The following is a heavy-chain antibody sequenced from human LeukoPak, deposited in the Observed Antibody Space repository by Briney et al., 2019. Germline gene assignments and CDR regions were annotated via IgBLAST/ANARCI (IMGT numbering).Heavy chain of an antibody. V-gene: IGHV3-30-3*01. D-gene: IGHD6-13*01. CDR2: ISYDGSNK. CDR1: GFTFSSYA. J-gene: IGHJ3*02. CDR3: ARDGGYSSSGAQAPKAFDI. Sequence: GGSLRLSCAASGFTFSSYAMHWVRQAPGKGLEWVAVISYDGSNKDYADSVKGRFTISRDNSKNTLYLQMNSLRAEDTAVYYCARDGGYSSSGAQAPKAFDIWGQGTMVTVSS.